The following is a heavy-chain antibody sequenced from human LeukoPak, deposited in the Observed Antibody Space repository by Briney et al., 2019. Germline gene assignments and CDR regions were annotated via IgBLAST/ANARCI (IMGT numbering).Heavy chain of an antibody. J-gene: IGHJ6*03. CDR1: GGSISSYY. Sequence: PSETLSLTCTVSGGSISSYYWSWVRQPAGKGMEWVGRIYTSGSTKYNPSLKSRVTMSVDTSNNQFSLKLSSVTAADTAVYYCASSSGYSYGYNDGHSYYYMDVWGKGTTVTVSS. CDR2: IYTSGST. V-gene: IGHV4-4*07. D-gene: IGHD5-18*01. CDR3: ASSSGYSYGYNDGHSYYYMDV.